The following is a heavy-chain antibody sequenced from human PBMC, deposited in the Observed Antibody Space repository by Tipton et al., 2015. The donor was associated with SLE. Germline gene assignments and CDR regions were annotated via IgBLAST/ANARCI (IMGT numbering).Heavy chain of an antibody. CDR2: IYYSGST. J-gene: IGHJ5*02. Sequence: TLSLTCTVSGGSISSGDYYWSWIRQPPGKGLEWIGYIYYSGSTNYNPSLKSRVTISVDTSKNQFSLKLSSVTAADTAMYYCARRLGMSGSFNWFDPWGQGTLVTVSS. CDR1: GGSISSGDYY. V-gene: IGHV4-61*08. D-gene: IGHD1-26*01. CDR3: ARRLGMSGSFNWFDP.